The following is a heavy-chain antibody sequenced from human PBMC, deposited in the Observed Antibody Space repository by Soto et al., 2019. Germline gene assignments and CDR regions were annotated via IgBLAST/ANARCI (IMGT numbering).Heavy chain of an antibody. J-gene: IGHJ6*02. D-gene: IGHD3-10*01. CDR2: VSAGGDMT. CDR3: ARGDRGGSGSPASYYYSGLAV. V-gene: IGHV3-23*01. Sequence: DVQLLESGGHLVQPGGSLRLSCAASGFTFSSYAMSWVRQAPGKGPEWVSSVSAGGDMTYYSDSVQGRFTISRDNSNNALFLQMNSLRIEDPALYYCARGDRGGSGSPASYYYSGLAVWGQGTTVTVS. CDR1: GFTFSSYA.